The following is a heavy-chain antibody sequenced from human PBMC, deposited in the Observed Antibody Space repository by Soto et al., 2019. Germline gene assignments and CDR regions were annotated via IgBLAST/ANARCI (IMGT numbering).Heavy chain of an antibody. D-gene: IGHD2-15*01. V-gene: IGHV3-23*01. CDR2: ISGSGGST. CDR1: GFTFSSYA. CDR3: AKGCGGSCYSADY. J-gene: IGHJ4*02. Sequence: EVQLLESGGGLVQPGGSLRLSCAASGFTFSSYAMSWVRQAPGKGLEWVSAISGSGGSTYYADSGKGRFTISRDNYKNTLYLQMNSLRAEDTAVYYCAKGCGGSCYSADYWGQGTLVTVSS.